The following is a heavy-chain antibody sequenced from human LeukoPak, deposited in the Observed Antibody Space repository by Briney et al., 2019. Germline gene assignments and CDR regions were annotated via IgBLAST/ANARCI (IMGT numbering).Heavy chain of an antibody. CDR3: ARRQGGSSRRDY. V-gene: IGHV4-39*02. J-gene: IGHJ4*02. Sequence: SETLSLTCTVSGGSISSGNYYWGWIRQPPGKGLEWIGNIHNSGSTYYSPSLKSRVTISVDMSKNHFSLKLSSVTAADTAVYYCARRQGGSSRRDYWGQGTLVTVSS. CDR2: IHNSGST. CDR1: GGSISSGNYY. D-gene: IGHD2/OR15-2a*01.